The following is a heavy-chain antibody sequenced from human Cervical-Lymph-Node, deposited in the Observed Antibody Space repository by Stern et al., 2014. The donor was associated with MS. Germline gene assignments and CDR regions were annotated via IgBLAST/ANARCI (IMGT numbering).Heavy chain of an antibody. V-gene: IGHV3-23*04. J-gene: IGHJ4*02. CDR1: GFTFRSYV. CDR2: ISGNAGTT. CDR3: AKVAETVAGFYFDY. D-gene: IGHD6-19*01. Sequence: EVQLVESGGDLVQPGGSLRLSCAASGFTFRSYVMNWVRQAPGKGLAWVSGISGNAGTTYYAESVKGRFTVSRDNSKNTLYLQLNSLRAEDTAVYYCAKVAETVAGFYFDYWGQGTLVTVSS.